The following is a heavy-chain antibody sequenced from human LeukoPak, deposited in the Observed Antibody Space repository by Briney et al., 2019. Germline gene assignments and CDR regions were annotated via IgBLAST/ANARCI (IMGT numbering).Heavy chain of an antibody. J-gene: IGHJ5*02. CDR3: ARRSDDYGDVGPFDP. D-gene: IGHD4-17*01. V-gene: IGHV5-51*01. CDR2: IYPGDSDT. CDR1: GYSFTSYW. Sequence: GESLKISCKGSGYSFTSYWIGWVRQMPGKGLEWMGIIYPGDSDTRYSPSFQGQVTISADKSISTAYLQWSSLKASDTAMYYCARRSDDYGDVGPFDPWGQGTLVTVSS.